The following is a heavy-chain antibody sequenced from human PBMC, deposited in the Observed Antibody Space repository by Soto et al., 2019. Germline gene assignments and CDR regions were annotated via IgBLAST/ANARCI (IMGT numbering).Heavy chain of an antibody. CDR2: IKEDGSEK. J-gene: IGHJ6*02. CDR1: EFTFNTYW. V-gene: IGHV3-7*03. CDR3: ARDWGTPGRGSAVGYYYHYGMDV. Sequence: EVQLVESGGGLVQPGGSLRLSCLASEFTFNTYWMNWVRQAQGRGLGWVAIIKEDGSEKNYVDSVKGRFTISRDNAKNSLYVQMNSLRGEDTAVYFCARDWGTPGRGSAVGYYYHYGMDVWGQGTTVTVSS. D-gene: IGHD3-3*01.